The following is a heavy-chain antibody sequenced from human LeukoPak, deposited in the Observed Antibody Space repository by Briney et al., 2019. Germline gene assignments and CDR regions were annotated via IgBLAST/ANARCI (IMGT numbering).Heavy chain of an antibody. CDR1: GFTFSDHY. Sequence: GGSLRLSCAASGFTFSDHYMSWIRQAPGKGLEWLSYIGGSGSNIQYADSVKGRFTISRDNRKSVLYLQMNSLRDEDTAVYYCTRDPRLSLYWGQGTPVTVSS. D-gene: IGHD2-21*01. J-gene: IGHJ4*02. CDR2: IGGSGSNI. CDR3: TRDPRLSLY. V-gene: IGHV3-11*01.